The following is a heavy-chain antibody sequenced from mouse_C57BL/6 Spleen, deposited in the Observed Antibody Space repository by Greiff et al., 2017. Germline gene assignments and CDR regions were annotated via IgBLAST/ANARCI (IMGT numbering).Heavy chain of an antibody. CDR3: ARGPSYSNYGFDY. Sequence: EVKLMESGGGLVQSGRSLRLSCATSGFTFSDFYMEWVRQAPGKGLEWIAASRNKANDYTTEYSASVKGRFIVSRDTSQSILYLQMNALRAEDTAIYYCARGPSYSNYGFDYWGQGTTLTVSS. J-gene: IGHJ2*01. CDR2: SRNKANDYTT. CDR1: GFTFSDFY. D-gene: IGHD2-5*01. V-gene: IGHV7-1*01.